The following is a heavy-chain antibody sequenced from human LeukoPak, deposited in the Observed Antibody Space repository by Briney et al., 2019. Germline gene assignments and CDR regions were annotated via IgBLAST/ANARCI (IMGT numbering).Heavy chain of an antibody. CDR1: GGSISSYY. CDR2: IYYSGST. D-gene: IGHD1-1*01. CDR3: ARETTYSFDY. Sequence: SETLSLTCTVSGGSISSYYWRWIRQPPGKGLEWIGYIYYSGSTNYNPSLKTRVTISVDTSKNQFSLKLSSVTAADTAVYYCARETTYSFDYWGQGTLVTVSS. J-gene: IGHJ4*02. V-gene: IGHV4-59*01.